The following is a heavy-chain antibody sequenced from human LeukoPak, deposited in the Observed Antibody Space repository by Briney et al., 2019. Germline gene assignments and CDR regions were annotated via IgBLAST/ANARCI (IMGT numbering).Heavy chain of an antibody. CDR1: GGSISSSSYY. Sequence: KPSETQSLTCTVSGGSISSSSYYWGWIRQPPGKGLGWIGRIYYSGSTYYNPSLKSRLTISVDTSNNNFALKLSTVTAADTAVYDCARGGRGGMDVWGKGTTVTVSS. V-gene: IGHV4-39*02. D-gene: IGHD1-14*01. CDR2: IYYSGST. CDR3: ARGGRGGMDV. J-gene: IGHJ6*03.